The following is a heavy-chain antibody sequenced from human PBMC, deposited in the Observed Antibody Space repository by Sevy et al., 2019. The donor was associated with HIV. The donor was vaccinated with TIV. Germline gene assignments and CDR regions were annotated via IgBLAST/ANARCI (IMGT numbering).Heavy chain of an antibody. J-gene: IGHJ4*02. CDR2: IYPGDSDT. CDR3: ARHPPDYGDYADY. D-gene: IGHD4-17*01. V-gene: IGHV5-51*01. Sequence: GESLKISCKGSGYSFTSYWIGWVRQMPGKGLEWMGIIYPGDSDTGYSPSFHGQVTISADKSISTAYLQWSSLKASDTAMYYCARHPPDYGDYADYWGQGTLVTVSS. CDR1: GYSFTSYW.